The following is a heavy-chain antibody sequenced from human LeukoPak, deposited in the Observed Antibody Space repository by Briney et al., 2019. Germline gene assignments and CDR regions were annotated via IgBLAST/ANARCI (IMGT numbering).Heavy chain of an antibody. D-gene: IGHD2-21*02. J-gene: IGHJ4*02. Sequence: ASVKVSCKASGGTFSSYAISWVRQAPGQGLEWMGGIIPTFGTANYAQKFQGRVTITADESTSTAYMELSSLRSEDTAVYYCAREMGDSKYYFDYWGQGTLVTVSS. CDR3: AREMGDSKYYFDY. V-gene: IGHV1-69*13. CDR1: GGTFSSYA. CDR2: IIPTFGTA.